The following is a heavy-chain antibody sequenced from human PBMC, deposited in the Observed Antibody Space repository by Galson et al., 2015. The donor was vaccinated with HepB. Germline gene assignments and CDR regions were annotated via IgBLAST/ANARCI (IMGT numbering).Heavy chain of an antibody. CDR3: ARDRGQAVTSPIYYYYYGLDV. CDR2: INPNNGGT. Sequence: SVKVSCKASGYSFTGYNIHWVRQAPGQGLEWMGWINPNNGGTNYAQKFQGWVNMTRDTSTTTAYMELSRLKSDDTAVYYCARDRGQAVTSPIYYYYYGLDVWGQGTTVTVSS. D-gene: IGHD4-23*01. J-gene: IGHJ6*02. CDR1: GYSFTGYN. V-gene: IGHV1-2*04.